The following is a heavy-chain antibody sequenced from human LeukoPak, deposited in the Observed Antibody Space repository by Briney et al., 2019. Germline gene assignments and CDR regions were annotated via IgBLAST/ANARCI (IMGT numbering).Heavy chain of an antibody. CDR3: ARLPPWGGAFDI. CDR2: IYYSGST. CDR1: GGSISSSSYY. Sequence: SETLSLTCTVSGGSISSSSYYWGWIRQPPGKGLEWLGSIYYSGSTYYNPSLKSRVTISVDTSKNQFSLKLSSVTAADTAVYYCARLPPWGGAFDIWGQGTMVTVSS. D-gene: IGHD3-16*01. J-gene: IGHJ3*02. V-gene: IGHV4-39*01.